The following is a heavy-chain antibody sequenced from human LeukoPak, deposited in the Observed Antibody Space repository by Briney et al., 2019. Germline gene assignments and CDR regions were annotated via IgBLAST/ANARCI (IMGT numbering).Heavy chain of an antibody. J-gene: IGHJ5*02. CDR2: IYYSGST. D-gene: IGHD3-22*01. V-gene: IGHV4-61*01. Sequence: PSETLSLTCTVSGYSISIGYYWGWIRQPPGKGLEWIGYIYYSGSTNYNPSLKSRDTISVDTSKNNFSLKLSSVTAADPAVYYCARSRLKNYYDSSGYYEFNWFDPWGQGTLVTVSS. CDR3: ARSRLKNYYDSSGYYEFNWFDP. CDR1: GYSISIGYY.